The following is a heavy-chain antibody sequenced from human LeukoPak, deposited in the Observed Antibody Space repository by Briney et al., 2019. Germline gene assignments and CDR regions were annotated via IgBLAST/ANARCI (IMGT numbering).Heavy chain of an antibody. D-gene: IGHD6-13*01. CDR1: GGSISSYY. V-gene: IGHV4-59*01. J-gene: IGHJ5*02. CDR2: IYYSGST. CDR3: ARDRGYSSSWYISYGWFDP. Sequence: SETLSLTCTVSGGSISSYYWSWIRQPPGKGLEWIGYIYYSGSTNYNSSLKSRVTISVDTSKNQFSLKLSSVTAADTAVYYCARDRGYSSSWYISYGWFDPWGQGTLVTVSS.